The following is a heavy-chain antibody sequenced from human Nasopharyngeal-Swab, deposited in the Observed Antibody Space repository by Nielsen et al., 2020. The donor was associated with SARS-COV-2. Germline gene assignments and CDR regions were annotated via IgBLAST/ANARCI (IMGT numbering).Heavy chain of an antibody. V-gene: IGHV1-69*04. Sequence: SVKVSCKASGVTFSSYAISWVRQAPGQGLEWMGRIIPILGIANYAQKFQGRVTITADKSTSTAYMELSSLRSEDTAVYYCARDRDYYDSSGYYFGWFDPWDQGTLVTVSS. CDR3: ARDRDYYDSSGYYFGWFDP. D-gene: IGHD3-22*01. CDR2: IIPILGIA. CDR1: GVTFSSYA. J-gene: IGHJ5*02.